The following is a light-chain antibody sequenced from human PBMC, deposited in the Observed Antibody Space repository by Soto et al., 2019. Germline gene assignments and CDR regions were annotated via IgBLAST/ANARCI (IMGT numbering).Light chain of an antibody. Sequence: AIQLTQSPSSLSAYVGDRVTITCRASTGIRTDLSWYQQKPGKVPKVLIYAATSLHSGVPSRFSGSGSGTDFTLTISCLQPEDFATYYCLQDYNYPWTFGQGTKVDI. J-gene: IGKJ1*01. CDR3: LQDYNYPWT. CDR2: AAT. CDR1: TGIRTD. V-gene: IGKV1-6*01.